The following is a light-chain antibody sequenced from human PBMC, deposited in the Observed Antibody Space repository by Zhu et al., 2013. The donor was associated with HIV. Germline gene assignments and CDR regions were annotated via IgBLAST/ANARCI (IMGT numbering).Light chain of an antibody. J-gene: IGLJ2*01. CDR3: NSFAGTKLV. V-gene: IGLV2-14*02. CDR2: EVT. CDR1: SSDVGNYNL. Sequence: QSALTQPASVSGSPGQSITISCTGTSSDVGNYNLVSWYQHHPGKAPKLIIYEVTERPSGVSNRFSGSKSGNTASLTVSGLQADDEATYYCNSFAGTKLVFGGGTKLTVL.